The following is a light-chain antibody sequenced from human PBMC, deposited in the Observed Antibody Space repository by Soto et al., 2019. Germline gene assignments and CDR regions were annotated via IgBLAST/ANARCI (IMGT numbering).Light chain of an antibody. Sequence: EIVMTQSPANLSVSLGERATLSCRASQSVSSNLAWYHQRPGQAPRLLIYDASARATDIPPRISGSGSGTEFTLTISSLQSEDFAIYYCQQYNKWPLTFGQGTNLEIK. CDR1: QSVSSN. V-gene: IGKV3-15*01. J-gene: IGKJ2*01. CDR3: QQYNKWPLT. CDR2: DAS.